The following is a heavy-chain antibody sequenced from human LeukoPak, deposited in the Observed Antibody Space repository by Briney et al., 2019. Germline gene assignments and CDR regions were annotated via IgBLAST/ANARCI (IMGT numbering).Heavy chain of an antibody. Sequence: GGSLRLSCAASGFTFSSYWMSWVRQAPGKGLEWVANIKQDGSEKYYVDSVKGRFTISRDNAKNSLYLQMNSLRAEDTAVYYCALGVAVVVITLLDWFDPWGQGTLVTVSS. D-gene: IGHD3-22*01. CDR3: ALGVAVVVITLLDWFDP. J-gene: IGHJ5*02. V-gene: IGHV3-7*01. CDR2: IKQDGSEK. CDR1: GFTFSSYW.